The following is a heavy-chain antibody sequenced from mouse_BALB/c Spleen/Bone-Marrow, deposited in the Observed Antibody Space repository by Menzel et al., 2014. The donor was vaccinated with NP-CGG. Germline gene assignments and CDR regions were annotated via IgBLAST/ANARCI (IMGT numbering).Heavy chain of an antibody. CDR1: GYSFTGYT. J-gene: IGHJ4*01. CDR3: ARWDYYGYAMDY. D-gene: IGHD1-1*01. Sequence: EVKLMESGPELVKPGASMKISCKASGYSFTGYTMNWVKQSHGKNLEWIGLINPYNGGTSYNQKFMGKATLTVGKSSSTAYMELLSLTSEDSAVYYCARWDYYGYAMDYWGQGTSVTVSS. V-gene: IGHV1-18*01. CDR2: INPYNGGT.